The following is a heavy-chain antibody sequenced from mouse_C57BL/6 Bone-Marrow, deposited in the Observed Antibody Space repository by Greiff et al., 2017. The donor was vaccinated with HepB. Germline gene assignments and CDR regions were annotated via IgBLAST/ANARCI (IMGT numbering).Heavy chain of an antibody. V-gene: IGHV2-9-1*01. CDR2: IWTGGGT. CDR3: ARTGVTAQAPYYAMDY. D-gene: IGHD3-2*02. CDR1: GFSLTSYA. Sequence: QVQLQQSGPGLVAPSQSLSITCTVSGFSLTSYAISWVPQPPGKGLEWLGVIWTGGGTNYNSAPKSRLSTSKDNSKSQVFLKMNSLQTDDTARYYCARTGVTAQAPYYAMDYWGQGTSVTVSS. J-gene: IGHJ4*01.